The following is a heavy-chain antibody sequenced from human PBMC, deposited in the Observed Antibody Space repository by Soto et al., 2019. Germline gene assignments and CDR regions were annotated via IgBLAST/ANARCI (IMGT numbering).Heavy chain of an antibody. J-gene: IGHJ4*02. D-gene: IGHD5-12*01. CDR1: GGSFSGYY. CDR3: ARGGYSGYDSYRLSY. V-gene: IGHV4-34*01. Sequence: QVQLQQWGAGLLKPSETLSLTCAVYGGSFSGYYWSWIRQPPGKGLEWIGEINHSGSTNYNPSLKSRVTISVDTSKNQFSRKLSSGTAADTAVYYCARGGYSGYDSYRLSYWGQGTLVTVSS. CDR2: INHSGST.